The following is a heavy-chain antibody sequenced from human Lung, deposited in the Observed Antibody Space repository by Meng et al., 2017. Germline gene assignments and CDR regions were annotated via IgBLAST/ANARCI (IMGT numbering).Heavy chain of an antibody. J-gene: IGHJ4*02. V-gene: IGHV4-34*01. CDR2: INHSGST. CDR1: GGSFSDYY. Sequence: VPPQQWGAGLLEPSETLSLTCVVSGGSFSDYYWSWIRQPPGKGLEWIGEINHSGSTNYNPSLESRATISVDTSQNNLSLKLSSVTAADSAVYYCARGPTTMAHDFDYWGQGTLVTVSS. CDR3: ARGPTTMAHDFDY. D-gene: IGHD4-11*01.